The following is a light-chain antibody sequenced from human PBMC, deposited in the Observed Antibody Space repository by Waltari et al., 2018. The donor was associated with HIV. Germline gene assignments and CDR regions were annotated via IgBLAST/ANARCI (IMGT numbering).Light chain of an antibody. J-gene: IGLJ2*01. CDR3: NSRDNNDNHVV. CDR2: GKN. V-gene: IGLV3-19*01. CDR1: CLRSFY. Sequence: SELTPDPAVLVAWGQPARITGKGDCLRSFYPSWYQQKPGQAPVLVIYGKNNRPSGIPDRFSGSSSGNTASLTITGAQAEDEADYYCNSRDNNDNHVVFGGGTKVTVL.